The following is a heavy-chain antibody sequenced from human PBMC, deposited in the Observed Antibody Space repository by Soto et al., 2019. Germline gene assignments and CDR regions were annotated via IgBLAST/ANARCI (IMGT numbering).Heavy chain of an antibody. CDR3: ANLTQNKDWLEQ. CDR1: GYTLTVYF. CDR2: INPNSVAT. J-gene: IGHJ5*02. V-gene: IGHV1-2*06. Sequence: ASVEVAFKASGYTLTVYFIHVLLHAPGQGLEWMGRINPNSVATNYARKFQDRVTKTRDTSINTAYMELSSLRSDDTAIYYCANLTQNKDWLEQWGPRTMLNVSS.